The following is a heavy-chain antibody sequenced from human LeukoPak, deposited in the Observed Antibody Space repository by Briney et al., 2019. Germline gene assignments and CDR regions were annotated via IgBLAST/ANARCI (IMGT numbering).Heavy chain of an antibody. Sequence: GGPLRLSCAASGFTFSDYYMSWIRQAPGKGLEWVSYISSSGSTIYYADSVKGRFTISRDNAKNSLYLQMNSLRAEDTAVYYCARLRVGATAWYFDLWGRGTLVTVSS. V-gene: IGHV3-11*01. J-gene: IGHJ2*01. CDR1: GFTFSDYY. CDR3: ARLRVGATAWYFDL. D-gene: IGHD1-26*01. CDR2: ISSSGSTI.